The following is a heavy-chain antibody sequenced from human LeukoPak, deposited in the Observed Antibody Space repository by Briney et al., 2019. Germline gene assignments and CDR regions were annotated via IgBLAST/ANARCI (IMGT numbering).Heavy chain of an antibody. D-gene: IGHD3-22*01. CDR1: GFTFSSYA. Sequence: PGGSLRLSCAASGFTFSSYAMSWVRQAPGKGLEWVSAISGSGGSTYYADSVKGRFTISRDNSKNTLYLQMNSLRAEDTAVYYYAKTVNTMIVVVRDYFDYWGQGTLVTVSS. J-gene: IGHJ4*02. CDR3: AKTVNTMIVVVRDYFDY. CDR2: ISGSGGST. V-gene: IGHV3-23*01.